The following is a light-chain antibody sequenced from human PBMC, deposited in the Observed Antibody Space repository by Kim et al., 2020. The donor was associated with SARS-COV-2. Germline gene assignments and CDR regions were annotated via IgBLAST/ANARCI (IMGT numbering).Light chain of an antibody. CDR2: GAS. Sequence: EIVLTQSPVTLSLSPGEIATLSCRASQSVSSRYFAWYQQKPGQAPRLLIYGASSRATGIPDRFSGSGSGTDFTLTISRLEPEDFAVYYCQQFGRSSWTFGQGTKVEIK. CDR1: QSVSSRY. V-gene: IGKV3-20*01. J-gene: IGKJ1*01. CDR3: QQFGRSSWT.